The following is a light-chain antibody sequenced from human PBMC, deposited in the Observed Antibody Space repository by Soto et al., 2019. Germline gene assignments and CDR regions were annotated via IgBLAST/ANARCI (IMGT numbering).Light chain of an antibody. CDR3: QQYDKWPET. V-gene: IGKV3D-15*01. Sequence: EVVMTQSPATVSVSPGERATLSCGASQSVSTNLAWYQQKPGQAPRLLIYGASGRATAIPARFSGSGSGTEFTLTISSLQSEDCAIYYCQQYDKWPETFGQGTKVDIK. CDR1: QSVSTN. CDR2: GAS. J-gene: IGKJ1*01.